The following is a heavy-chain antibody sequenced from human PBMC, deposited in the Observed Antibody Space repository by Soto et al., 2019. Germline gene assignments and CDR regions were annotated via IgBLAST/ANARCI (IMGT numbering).Heavy chain of an antibody. Sequence: EVQLVESGGGLVKPGGSLRLSCAASGFTFSNAWMSWVRQAPGKGLEWVGRIKSKTDGGTTDYAAPVKGRFTISRDDSKITRNLQMNSLKTEDTAVYYCTAHIVVVVAATNYYYGMDVWGQGTTVTVSS. J-gene: IGHJ6*02. CDR1: GFTFSNAW. V-gene: IGHV3-15*01. CDR3: TAHIVVVVAATNYYYGMDV. CDR2: IKSKTDGGTT. D-gene: IGHD2-15*01.